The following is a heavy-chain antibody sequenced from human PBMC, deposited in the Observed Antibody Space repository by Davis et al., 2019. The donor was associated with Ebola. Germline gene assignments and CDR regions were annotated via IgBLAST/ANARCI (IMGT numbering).Heavy chain of an antibody. V-gene: IGHV4-59*01. Sequence: SETLSLTCTVSGGSINSYYWSWIRQPPGKGLEWIGYTYYSGRTSYNPSLESRLTISVDTSKKYFSLNLRSVTPADTAVYYCARLYDWNYSHFDYWGQGTLVTVSS. D-gene: IGHD1-7*01. CDR3: ARLYDWNYSHFDY. J-gene: IGHJ4*02. CDR1: GGSINSYY. CDR2: TYYSGRT.